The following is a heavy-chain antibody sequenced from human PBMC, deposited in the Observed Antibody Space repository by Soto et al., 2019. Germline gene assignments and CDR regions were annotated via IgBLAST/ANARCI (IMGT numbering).Heavy chain of an antibody. CDR1: GGSVNSGSYY. CDR3: ARVRTRYNWFDP. Sequence: SETLSLTCPVSGGSVNSGSYYWTWIRQSPGMVLEWIGYVYYSGTTKYNPSLKSRATISVDTTNNQFSLELSSVTAADTAVYYCARVRTRYNWFDPWGQGTLVTVSS. CDR2: VYYSGTT. D-gene: IGHD3-10*01. V-gene: IGHV4-61*01. J-gene: IGHJ5*02.